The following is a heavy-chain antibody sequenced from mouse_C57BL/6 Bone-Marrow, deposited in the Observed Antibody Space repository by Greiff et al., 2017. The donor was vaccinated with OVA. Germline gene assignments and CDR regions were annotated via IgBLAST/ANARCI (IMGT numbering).Heavy chain of an antibody. Sequence: EVQLQQSGAELVRPGASVKLSCTASGFNIKDDYMHWVKQRPEQGLEWIGWIDPENGDTEYASKFQGKATITADKSSSTAYMQLSSLTSEDSAVYFCARHYYGSSYLFAYWGQGTLVTVSA. CDR1: GFNIKDDY. CDR2: IDPENGDT. CDR3: ARHYYGSSYLFAY. V-gene: IGHV14-4*01. D-gene: IGHD1-1*01. J-gene: IGHJ3*01.